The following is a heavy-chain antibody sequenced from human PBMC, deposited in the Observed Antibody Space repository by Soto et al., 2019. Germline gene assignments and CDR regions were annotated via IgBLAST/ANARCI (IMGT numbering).Heavy chain of an antibody. CDR2: ISWNSDNI. CDR1: GFSFDDYA. J-gene: IGHJ4*02. CDR3: AKARGPSSWYFDD. Sequence: SLRLSCAASGFSFDDYAMHWVRQAPGKGLEWVSGISWNSDNIGYAGSVKGRFTISRDNAKNSLYLQMNSLRAEDTALYYCAKARGPSSWYFDDWGQGTLVTVSS. V-gene: IGHV3-9*01. D-gene: IGHD6-13*01.